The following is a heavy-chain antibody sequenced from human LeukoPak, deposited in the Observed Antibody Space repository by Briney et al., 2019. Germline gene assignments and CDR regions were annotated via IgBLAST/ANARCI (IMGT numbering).Heavy chain of an antibody. V-gene: IGHV1-46*01. CDR3: TSSSSEETIAY. J-gene: IGHJ4*02. CDR1: VYTFTSYY. Sequence: ASVKVSCKASVYTFTSYYMHWVRQAPGQGLEWMGIMNPSGGSTTHAQKFQGRVTMTRDTSTGTVYMELSSLRSEDTAVYYCTSSSSEETIAYWGQGTLVTVSS. CDR2: MNPSGGST. D-gene: IGHD6-6*01.